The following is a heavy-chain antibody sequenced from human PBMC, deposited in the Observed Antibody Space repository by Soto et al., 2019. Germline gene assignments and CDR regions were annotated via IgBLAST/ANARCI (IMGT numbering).Heavy chain of an antibody. Sequence: EVQLLESGGGLVQPGGSLRLSCAASGFTFISYAMSWVRLAPGKGLEWVSAISGSGGSTYYADAVKGRFTSSRDNSKNTQYLPMNSLRGEDTAVYYCAMAFSSTEYFALSRRGTLVTVSS. CDR3: AMAFSSTEYFAL. J-gene: IGHJ2*01. CDR2: ISGSGGST. CDR1: GFTFISYA. V-gene: IGHV3-23*01. D-gene: IGHD6-6*01.